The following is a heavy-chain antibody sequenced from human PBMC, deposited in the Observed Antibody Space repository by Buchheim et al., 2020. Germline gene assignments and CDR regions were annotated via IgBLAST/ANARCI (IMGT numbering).Heavy chain of an antibody. CDR3: AKGLVGGLRYFDWPGPPSGMDV. J-gene: IGHJ6*02. CDR1: GFTFSSYA. V-gene: IGHV3-23*01. D-gene: IGHD3-9*01. CDR2: ISGSGGST. Sequence: EVQLLESGGGLVQPGGSLRLSCAASGFTFSSYAMSWVRQAPGKGLEWVSAISGSGGSTYYADSVKGRFTISRDNSKNTLYLQMNSLRAEDTAVYYCAKGLVGGLRYFDWPGPPSGMDVWGQGTT.